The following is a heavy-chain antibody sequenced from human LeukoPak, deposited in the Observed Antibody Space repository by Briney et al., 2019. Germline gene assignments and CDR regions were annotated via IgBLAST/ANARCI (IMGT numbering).Heavy chain of an antibody. CDR1: GYSFTSYW. Sequence: ESLKISCKGSGYSFTSYWIGWVRQMPGKGLEWMGIIYPGDSDTRYSPSFQGQVTISADKSISTAYLQWSSLKASDTAMYYCARQRVSDTVYYYYMDVWGKGTTVTVSS. CDR2: IYPGDSDT. D-gene: IGHD4-11*01. J-gene: IGHJ6*03. V-gene: IGHV5-51*01. CDR3: ARQRVSDTVYYYYMDV.